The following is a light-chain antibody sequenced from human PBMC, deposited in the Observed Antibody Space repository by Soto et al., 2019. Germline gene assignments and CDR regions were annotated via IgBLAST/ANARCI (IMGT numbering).Light chain of an antibody. CDR1: QGIGDT. V-gene: IGKV3-15*01. CDR3: QHYVTCPLT. Sequence: EIVMTQSPATLSVSPGEGATLSCRASQGIGDTLAWYQQKPGQTPRLLIYDTSIKATGVPASFSGRRSGAEFSCVISSLQSEDFAVYYFQHYVTCPLTFGGGNKVESK. CDR2: DTS. J-gene: IGKJ4*01.